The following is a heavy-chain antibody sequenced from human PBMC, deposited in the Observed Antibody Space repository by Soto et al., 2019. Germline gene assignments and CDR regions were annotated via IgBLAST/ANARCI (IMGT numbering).Heavy chain of an antibody. D-gene: IGHD1-26*01. CDR2: MSSDGSKI. J-gene: IGHJ4*02. CDR3: AXXEGVGGTLGLFDY. V-gene: IGHV3-30*03. CDR1: GFDFTYYA. Sequence: QVQLVESGGGAVQPGESLRLSCVASGFDFTYYAMHWVRQXPGKGLESVAVMSSDGSKIHHTDSVKGRFTISRDNSKNXLXXXXXXXXXXDTAVYFCAXXEGVGGTLGLFDYWGQGALVSVSS.